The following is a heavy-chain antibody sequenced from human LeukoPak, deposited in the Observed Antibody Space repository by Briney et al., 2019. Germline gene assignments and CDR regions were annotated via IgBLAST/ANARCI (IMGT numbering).Heavy chain of an antibody. CDR1: GFTFSNYW. J-gene: IGHJ4*02. CDR2: IRQDGSEK. CDR3: VRESRSGTSY. D-gene: IGHD3-10*01. Sequence: PGGSLRLSCAASGFTFSNYWMSWVRQAPGKGLEWVANIRQDGSEKQYVDSVKGRFTISRDNAKNSLYLQMDSLGADDMAVFFCVRESRSGTSYWGQGTLVTVSS. V-gene: IGHV3-7*01.